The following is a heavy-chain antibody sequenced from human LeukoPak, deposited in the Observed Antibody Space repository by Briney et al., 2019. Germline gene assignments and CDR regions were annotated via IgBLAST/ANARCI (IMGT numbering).Heavy chain of an antibody. Sequence: PGGSLRLSCAASGFTFSPYYMHWVRQAPGKGLEWVSSISSSSSYIYYADSVKGRFTISRDNAKNSLYLQMNSLRAEDTAVYYCARVVVVAAKPHHFDYWGQGTLVTVSS. J-gene: IGHJ4*02. CDR3: ARVVVVAAKPHHFDY. D-gene: IGHD2-15*01. CDR2: ISSSSSYI. V-gene: IGHV3-21*01. CDR1: GFTFSPYY.